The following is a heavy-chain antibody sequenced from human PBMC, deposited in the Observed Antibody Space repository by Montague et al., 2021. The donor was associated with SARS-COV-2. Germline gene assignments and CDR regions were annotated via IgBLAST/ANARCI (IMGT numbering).Heavy chain of an antibody. CDR3: ARTDYISSWFGAKKWFDP. D-gene: IGHD6-13*01. Sequence: SETLSLTCAVYGGSFSAYYWRWIRQPPGQGLEWIGEINHSGSTNYNPSLKSRVTISVDTSTNQFSLKLSSVTAADTAAYYCARTDYISSWFGAKKWFDPWGQGALVTVSS. V-gene: IGHV4-34*01. CDR2: INHSGST. CDR1: GGSFSAYY. J-gene: IGHJ5*02.